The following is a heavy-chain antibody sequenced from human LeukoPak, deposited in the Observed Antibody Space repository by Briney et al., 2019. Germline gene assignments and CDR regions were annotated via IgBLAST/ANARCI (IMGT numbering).Heavy chain of an antibody. D-gene: IGHD5-18*01. Sequence: GGSLRLSCAASGFTFSSYWMTWIRQAPGKGLEWVANIKQDGSEKYYVDSVKGRFTISIDNAKNSLYLQMTSLRAEDTAVYYCARDTGGGYSCYDCWGQGTLVTVSS. J-gene: IGHJ4*02. CDR2: IKQDGSEK. CDR1: GFTFSSYW. CDR3: ARDTGGGYSCYDC. V-gene: IGHV3-7*01.